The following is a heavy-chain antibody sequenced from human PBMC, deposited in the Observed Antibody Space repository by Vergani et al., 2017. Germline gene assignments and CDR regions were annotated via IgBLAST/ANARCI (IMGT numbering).Heavy chain of an antibody. CDR1: GFTFSSYG. D-gene: IGHD2-2*01. CDR3: ARDGPAASKAVDY. J-gene: IGHJ4*02. V-gene: IGHV3-33*01. Sequence: QVQLVESGGGVVQPGRSLRLSCAASGFTFSSYGMHWVRQAPGKGLEWVAVIWYDGSNKYYADSVKGRCTISRDNSKNTLYLQMNSLRAEDTAVYYCARDGPAASKAVDYWGQGTLVTVSS. CDR2: IWYDGSNK.